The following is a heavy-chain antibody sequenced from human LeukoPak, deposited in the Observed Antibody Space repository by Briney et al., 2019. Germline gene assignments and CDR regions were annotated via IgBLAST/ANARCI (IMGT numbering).Heavy chain of an antibody. D-gene: IGHD3-3*01. CDR3: ARGYDFWSGYPTFDP. J-gene: IGHJ5*02. CDR2: ISSNGGST. V-gene: IGHV3-64*01. Sequence: GESLKISCAASGFTFSSYAMHWVRQAPGKGLEYVSAISSNGGSTYYANSVKGRFTISRDNSKNTLYLQMGSLRAEDMAVYYCARGYDFWSGYPTFDPWGQGTLVTVSS. CDR1: GFTFSSYA.